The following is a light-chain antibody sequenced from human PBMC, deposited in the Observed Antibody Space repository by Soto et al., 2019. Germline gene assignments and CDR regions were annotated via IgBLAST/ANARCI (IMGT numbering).Light chain of an antibody. CDR1: QSVSSY. Sequence: EIVLTQSPATLSLSPGERATLSCRASQSVSSYLAWYQQKPGQAPRLLIYDAPNRATGIPARFSGSGSGTDFTLTISSLEPEDFAVYYCQQRSNWPTFGQGTKVDIK. J-gene: IGKJ1*01. V-gene: IGKV3-11*01. CDR2: DAP. CDR3: QQRSNWPT.